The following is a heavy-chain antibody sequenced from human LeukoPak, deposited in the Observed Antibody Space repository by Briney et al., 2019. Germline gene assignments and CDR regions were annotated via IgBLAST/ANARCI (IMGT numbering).Heavy chain of an antibody. V-gene: IGHV3-48*04. Sequence: PGGSLRLSCVASGFTCSDYSMNWVRQAPGKGLEWISYISSSSGSTIYYADSVKGRFTISRDNAKNSLYLQMNSLRAEDTAVYYCAREDRGILLDYYYMDVWGKGTTVTISS. CDR3: AREDRGILLDYYYMDV. CDR2: ISSSSGSTI. CDR1: GFTCSDYS. J-gene: IGHJ6*03. D-gene: IGHD3-10*01.